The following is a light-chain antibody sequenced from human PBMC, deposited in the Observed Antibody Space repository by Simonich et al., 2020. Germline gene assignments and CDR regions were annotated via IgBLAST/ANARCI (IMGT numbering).Light chain of an antibody. V-gene: IGLV2-23*01. J-gene: IGLJ2*01. CDR3: CSYAGSSNVV. Sequence: QSALTQPASGSGSPGQSITISCTGTSSDVGSYNLFSWYQQHPGKAPKLMIYEGRKRPSGVSNRFSGSKSGNTASLTISGLQAEDEADYYGCSYAGSSNVVFDGGTKLTVL. CDR2: EGR. CDR1: SSDVGSYNL.